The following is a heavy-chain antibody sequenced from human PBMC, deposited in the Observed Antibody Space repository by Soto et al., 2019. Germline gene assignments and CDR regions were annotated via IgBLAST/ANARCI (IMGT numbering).Heavy chain of an antibody. CDR2: IYYSVST. V-gene: IGHV4-61*01. CDR1: GGSVSSGSYY. D-gene: IGHD3-3*01. CDR3: ARVRVTGDFWGGYPLYNWFDP. Sequence: QVQLQESGPGMVKPSETLSLTCTVSGGSVSSGSYYWSWIRQPPGQGLDWIGYIYYSVSTNYNPSLKSRVTISVDTSKYQVSLRLSSVNAADTAVYYWARVRVTGDFWGGYPLYNWFDPWGPGTLVTVSS. J-gene: IGHJ5*02.